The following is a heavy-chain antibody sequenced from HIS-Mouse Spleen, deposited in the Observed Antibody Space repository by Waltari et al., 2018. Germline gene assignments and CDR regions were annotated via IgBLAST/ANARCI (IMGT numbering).Heavy chain of an antibody. CDR2: IYYVGST. D-gene: IGHD6-13*01. CDR3: AREIPYSSSWYDWYFDL. Sequence: QLQLQESGPGLVKPSETLSLTCTVSGGSISSSSYYWGWIRQPPGKGVEWIGGIYYVGSTYYNPSLTSRVTISVDTSKNQFSLKLSSVTAADTAVYYCAREIPYSSSWYDWYFDLWGRGTLVTVSS. V-gene: IGHV4-39*07. CDR1: GGSISSSSYY. J-gene: IGHJ2*01.